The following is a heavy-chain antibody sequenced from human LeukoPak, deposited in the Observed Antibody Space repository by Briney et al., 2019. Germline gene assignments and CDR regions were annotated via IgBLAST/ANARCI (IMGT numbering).Heavy chain of an antibody. CDR1: GVSISDYY. J-gene: IGHJ5*02. D-gene: IGHD2-21*01. Sequence: SETLSLTCAVSGVSISDYYWSWIRQCPGKELEWIGEVSPGGYTNYNPSLKSRVIISEDPSESHLSLRLRSVTAADTAMYYCARNRCGHGHDMCYNHWAQGTLVTVSS. CDR3: ARNRCGHGHDMCYNH. V-gene: IGHV4-34*01. CDR2: VSPGGYT.